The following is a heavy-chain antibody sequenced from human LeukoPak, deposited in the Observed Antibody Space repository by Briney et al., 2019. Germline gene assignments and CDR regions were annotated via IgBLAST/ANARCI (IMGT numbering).Heavy chain of an antibody. V-gene: IGHV4-61*09. J-gene: IGHJ4*02. D-gene: IGHD6-19*01. CDR2: VFTRGTT. CDR3: ARSSLAVYFDY. CDR1: GGSISSGSYY. Sequence: PSETLSPTCTVSGGSISSGSYYWNWIRQPAGKRLEWLGHVFTRGTTNYNASLGGRLTISLDTARNQFSLYLSSVTAADTAMYFCARSSLAVYFDYWGQGTLVTASS.